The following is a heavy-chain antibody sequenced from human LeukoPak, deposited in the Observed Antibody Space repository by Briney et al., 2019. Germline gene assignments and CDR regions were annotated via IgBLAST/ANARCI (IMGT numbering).Heavy chain of an antibody. CDR3: ARDYRCSGGSCYGTNWFDP. CDR1: GGSISSSNW. CDR2: IYHSGST. V-gene: IGHV4-4*02. Sequence: SETLSLTCAVSGGSISSSNWWSWVRQPPGKGLEWIGEIYHSGSTNYNPSLKSRVTISVDTSKNQFSLKLSSVTAADTAVYYCARDYRCSGGSCYGTNWFDPWGQGTLVTVSS. J-gene: IGHJ5*02. D-gene: IGHD2-15*01.